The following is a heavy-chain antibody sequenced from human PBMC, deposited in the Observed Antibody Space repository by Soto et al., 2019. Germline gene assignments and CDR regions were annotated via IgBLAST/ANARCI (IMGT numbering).Heavy chain of an antibody. CDR2: IVPIVGTT. CDR1: GGTFSSYA. J-gene: IGHJ4*02. D-gene: IGHD5-12*01. CDR3: VRVVAIPGYPDH. V-gene: IGHV1-69*12. Sequence: QVQLVQSGAEVRQPASSVKVSCKTSGGTFSSYAISWVRQAPGQGLEWMGGIVPIVGTTTYAQKFQGRVTITADAATSTAYMQLSRLRSDDPAVYYCVRVVAIPGYPDHWGQGTLVTVSS.